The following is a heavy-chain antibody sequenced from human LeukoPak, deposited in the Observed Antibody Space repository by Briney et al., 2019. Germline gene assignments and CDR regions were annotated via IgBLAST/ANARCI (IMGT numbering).Heavy chain of an antibody. D-gene: IGHD3-22*01. V-gene: IGHV3-30-3*01. J-gene: IGHJ4*02. CDR1: GFTFSSYA. CDR3: ARDGYYYDSSGYWDYFDY. Sequence: GGCLRLSCAAAGFTFSSYAMDWVRQAPGKGLEWVAVISYDGSNKYYADSVKGQFTISRDNSKNTLYLQMNSLRAEDTAVYYCARDGYYYDSSGYWDYFDYWGQGTLVTVSS. CDR2: ISYDGSNK.